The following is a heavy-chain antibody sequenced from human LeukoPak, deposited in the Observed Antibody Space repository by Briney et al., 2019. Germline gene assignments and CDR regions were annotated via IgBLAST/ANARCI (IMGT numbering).Heavy chain of an antibody. Sequence: ASVKVFCKASGYTFTGYYMHWVRQAPGQGLEWMGWINPNSGGTNYAQKFQGRVTMTRDTSISTAYMELSRLRSDDTAVYYCARATIFGVVIHDYWGQGTLVTVSS. D-gene: IGHD3-3*01. CDR2: INPNSGGT. J-gene: IGHJ4*02. V-gene: IGHV1-2*02. CDR1: GYTFTGYY. CDR3: ARATIFGVVIHDY.